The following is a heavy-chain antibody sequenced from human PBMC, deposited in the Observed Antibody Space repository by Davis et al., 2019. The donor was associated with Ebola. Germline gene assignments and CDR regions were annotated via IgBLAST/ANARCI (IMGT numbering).Heavy chain of an antibody. CDR3: ARGRWLQLYYFDY. CDR2: IGGGGDDT. V-gene: IGHV3-23*01. Sequence: AGSLRLSCAASAFTFNYYAMSWVRQAPGKGLEWVSLIGGGGDDTYYPDSVKGRFTISRDNSKNTLYLQMNSLRAEDTAVYYCARGRWLQLYYFDYWGQGTLVTVSS. CDR1: AFTFNYYA. D-gene: IGHD5-24*01. J-gene: IGHJ4*02.